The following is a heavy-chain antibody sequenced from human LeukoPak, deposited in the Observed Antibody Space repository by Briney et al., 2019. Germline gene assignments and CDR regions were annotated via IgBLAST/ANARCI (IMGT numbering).Heavy chain of an antibody. Sequence: PSETLSLTCTVSGYSISSGYYWGWIRQPPGKGLEWIGSIYHSGSTYYNPSLKSRVTISVDTSKNQFSLKLSSVTAADTAVYYCARDRQEFDPWGQGTLVTVSS. CDR2: IYHSGST. J-gene: IGHJ5*02. CDR1: GYSISSGYY. CDR3: ARDRQEFDP. V-gene: IGHV4-38-2*02.